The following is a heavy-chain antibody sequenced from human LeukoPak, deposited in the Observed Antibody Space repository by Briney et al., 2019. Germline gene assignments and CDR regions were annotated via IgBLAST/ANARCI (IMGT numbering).Heavy chain of an antibody. D-gene: IGHD3-10*01. CDR3: TTDRVSLWFGELLNV. CDR2: IKSKTDGGTT. V-gene: IGHV3-15*01. Sequence: NAGGSLRLSCAASGFTFSNAWMSWVRQAPGKGLEWVGRIKSKTDGGTTDYAAPVKGRFTISRDDSKNTLYLQMNSLKTEDTAVYYCTTDRVSLWFGELLNVWGQGTLVTVSS. CDR1: GFTFSNAW. J-gene: IGHJ4*02.